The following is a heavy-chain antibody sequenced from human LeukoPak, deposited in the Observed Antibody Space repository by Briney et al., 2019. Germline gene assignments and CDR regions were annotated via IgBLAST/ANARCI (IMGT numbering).Heavy chain of an antibody. CDR1: GLTFSSYE. CDR3: ARSSSSWRPVPHAFDI. V-gene: IGHV3-48*03. J-gene: IGHJ3*02. CDR2: ISSSGSTI. D-gene: IGHD6-6*01. Sequence: TGGSLRLSCAASGLTFSSYEMNWVRQAPGKGLEWVSYISSSGSTIYYADSVKGRFTISRDNAKNSLYLQMNSLRAEDTAVYYCARSSSSWRPVPHAFDIWGQGTMVTASS.